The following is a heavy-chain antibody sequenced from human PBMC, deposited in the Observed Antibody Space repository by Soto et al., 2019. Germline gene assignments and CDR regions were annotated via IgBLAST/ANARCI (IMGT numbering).Heavy chain of an antibody. V-gene: IGHV3-21*01. CDR1: GFTFSXXX. CDR3: ARGQGFSYGSSALDI. Sequence: EVHLAESGXXXXKPGGSLRLSCVGSGFTFSXXXXNWVRQALGKGLEWVSSIRTSSNNIFYTDSVKAQLTISRDNAKNSLYLQMNSLRGEDTDVYFFARGQGFSYGSSALDISGQGTMVTVSS. CDR2: IRTSSNNI. J-gene: IGHJ3*02. D-gene: IGHD5-18*01.